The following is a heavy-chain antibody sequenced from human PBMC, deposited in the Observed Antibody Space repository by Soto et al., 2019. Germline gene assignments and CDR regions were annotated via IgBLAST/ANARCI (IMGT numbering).Heavy chain of an antibody. Sequence: PSQTLSLTCGISGDSVSSNSAAWNWLRQSPSRGLEWLGRTYYRSKWCNDYAVSVESRITINPDTSRNQFSLQLNSVTPEDTAVYYCARVHCSGGTCLDGLDVWGQGTTVTVSS. J-gene: IGHJ6*02. CDR3: ARVHCSGGTCLDGLDV. CDR2: TYYRSKWCN. V-gene: IGHV6-1*01. CDR1: GDSVSSNSAA. D-gene: IGHD2-15*01.